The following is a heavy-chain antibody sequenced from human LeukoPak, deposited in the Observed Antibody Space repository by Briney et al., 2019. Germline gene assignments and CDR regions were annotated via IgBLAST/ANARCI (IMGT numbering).Heavy chain of an antibody. CDR2: ISSNGATT. Sequence: GGSLRLSCSASGFTFNRFYLHWVRQAPGKGLEFVSHISSNGATTYYADSVKGRFTISRDNSKNTLYLQMNSLRAADTAIYYCAKWKYSNSGIDDYWGQGTLVTVSS. D-gene: IGHD6-6*01. CDR1: GFTFNRFY. V-gene: IGHV3-64*04. CDR3: AKWKYSNSGIDDY. J-gene: IGHJ4*02.